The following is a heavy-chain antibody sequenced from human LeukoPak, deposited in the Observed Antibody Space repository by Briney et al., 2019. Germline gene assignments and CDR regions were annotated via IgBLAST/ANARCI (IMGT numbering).Heavy chain of an antibody. CDR2: ISAYNGNT. V-gene: IGHV1-18*01. CDR1: GYTFTSYG. CDR3: ARVVWGVIITPGDY. D-gene: IGHD3-10*01. J-gene: IGHJ4*02. Sequence: ASVTVSCTASGYTFTSYGISWVRQAPGQGLEWMGWISAYNGNTNYAQKLQGRVTMTTDTSTSTAYMELRSLRSDDTAVYYCARVVWGVIITPGDYWGQGTLVTVSS.